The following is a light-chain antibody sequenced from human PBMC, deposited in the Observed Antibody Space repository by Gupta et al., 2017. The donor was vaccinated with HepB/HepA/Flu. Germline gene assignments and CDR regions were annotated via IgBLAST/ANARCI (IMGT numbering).Light chain of an antibody. Sequence: DIVLTQSPDFQSVSPKEKVTISCRASQSIGRSLNWFQQKPGQSPKLLIKYVSESISGVPSRFSGSGSGTDFTLTINSLEADDAAVYYCQQSDTLPRTFGQGTKVEIK. J-gene: IGKJ1*01. CDR1: QSIGRS. CDR3: QQSDTLPRT. CDR2: YVS. V-gene: IGKV6D-21*02.